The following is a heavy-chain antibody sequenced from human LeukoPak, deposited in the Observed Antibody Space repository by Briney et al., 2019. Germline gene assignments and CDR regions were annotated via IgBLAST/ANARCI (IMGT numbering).Heavy chain of an antibody. CDR2: INLSGST. Sequence: SETLSLTCAVYGGSFSGYYWSWIRQPPGKGLEWIGEINLSGSTNYNPSLKSRVTISVDTSKNQFSLKLSSVTAADTAVYYCATSGYCSSTSCYPYYMDVWGKGTTVTVSS. J-gene: IGHJ6*03. D-gene: IGHD2-2*01. CDR1: GGSFSGYY. CDR3: ATSGYCSSTSCYPYYMDV. V-gene: IGHV4-34*01.